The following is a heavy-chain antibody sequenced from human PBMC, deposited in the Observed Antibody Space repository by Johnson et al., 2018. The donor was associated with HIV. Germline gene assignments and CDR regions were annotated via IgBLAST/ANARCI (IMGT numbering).Heavy chain of an antibody. D-gene: IGHD4-17*01. CDR2: INWNGGST. CDR1: GFTFDDYG. Sequence: VQLVESGGGLVQPGRSLRLSCAASGFTFDDYGMSWVRQAPGKGLEWVSGINWNGGSTGYADSVKGRFTISRDNAKNSLYLQMNSLRAEDTAVYYCARPSVMTTLTTTPWAFNIWGQGTMVTVTS. J-gene: IGHJ3*02. V-gene: IGHV3-20*04. CDR3: ARPSVMTTLTTTPWAFNI.